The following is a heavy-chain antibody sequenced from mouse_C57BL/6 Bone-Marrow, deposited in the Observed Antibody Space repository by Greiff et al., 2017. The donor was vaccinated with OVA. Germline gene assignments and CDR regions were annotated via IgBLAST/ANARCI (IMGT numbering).Heavy chain of an antibody. D-gene: IGHD2-2*01. CDR2: IYPGGGYT. CDR3: AGRWLRRGYFDY. J-gene: IGHJ2*01. CDR1: GYTFTNYW. Sequence: QVQLQQSGAELVRPGTSVKMSCKASGYTFTNYWIGWAKQRPGHGLEWIGDIYPGGGYTNYNEKFKGKATLTADKSSSTAYMQLSSLTSEDSAIYYCAGRWLRRGYFDYWGQGTTLTVSS. V-gene: IGHV1-63*01.